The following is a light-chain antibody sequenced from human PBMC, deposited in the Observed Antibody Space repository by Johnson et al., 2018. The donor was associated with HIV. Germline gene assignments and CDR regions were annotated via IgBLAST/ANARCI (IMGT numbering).Light chain of an antibody. CDR3: GTWDSSLSAAV. V-gene: IGLV1-51*01. J-gene: IGLJ1*01. Sequence: QSVLTQPPSVSAAPGQKVTISCSGSSSNIGNNYVSWYQQLPGTAPKLLIYDNNKRPSGIPDQFSGSKSGTSATLGITGLQTGDEADYYCGTWDSSLSAAVFGTGTKVTGL. CDR2: DNN. CDR1: SSNIGNNY.